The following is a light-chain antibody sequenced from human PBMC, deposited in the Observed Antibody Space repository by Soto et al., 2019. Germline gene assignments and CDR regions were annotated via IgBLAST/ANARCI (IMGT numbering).Light chain of an antibody. CDR3: CSYAGSYTLVV. CDR1: SSDVGDYNY. J-gene: IGLJ2*01. CDR2: DVS. V-gene: IGLV2-11*01. Sequence: QSALTQPRSVSGSPGQSVTISRTGTSSDVGDYNYVSWYQQHPGKAPKLMIYDVSKRPSGVPDRFSGSKSGNTASLTISGLQAEDEADYYCCSYAGSYTLVVFGGGTKVTVL.